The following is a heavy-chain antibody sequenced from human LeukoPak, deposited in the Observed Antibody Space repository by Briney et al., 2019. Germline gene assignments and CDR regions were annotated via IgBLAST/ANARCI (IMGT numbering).Heavy chain of an antibody. CDR1: GGSFSGYY. CDR2: INHSGST. V-gene: IGHV4-34*01. J-gene: IGHJ5*02. Sequence: PSETLSLTCAVYGGSFSGYYWSWIRQPPGKGLEWIGEINHSGSTNYNPSPKSRVTISVDTSKNQFSLKLSSVTAADTAVYYCARGGPRITMIVVVIRNWFDPWGQGTLVTVSS. D-gene: IGHD3-22*01. CDR3: ARGGPRITMIVVVIRNWFDP.